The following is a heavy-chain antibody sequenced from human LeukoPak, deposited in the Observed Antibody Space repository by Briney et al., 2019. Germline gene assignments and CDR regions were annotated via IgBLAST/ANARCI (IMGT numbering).Heavy chain of an antibody. CDR2: ISSGGTTT. J-gene: IGHJ4*02. CDR1: GVTFGNYA. V-gene: IGHV3-23*01. Sequence: GGSLRLSCAASGVTFGNYAMTWVRQAPGKGLDWVSIISSGGTTTFYADSVKGRFTISRDNSKNTLYLQMNSLRAEDTAVYYCARGNGYGDYVGYWGQGTLVTVSS. CDR3: ARGNGYGDYVGY. D-gene: IGHD4-17*01.